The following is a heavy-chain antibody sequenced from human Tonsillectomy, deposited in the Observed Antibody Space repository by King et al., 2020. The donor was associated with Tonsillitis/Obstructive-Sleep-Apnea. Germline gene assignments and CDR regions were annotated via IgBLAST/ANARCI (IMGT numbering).Heavy chain of an antibody. J-gene: IGHJ4*02. D-gene: IGHD3-16*01. CDR3: ASGGGSWFDY. CDR1: GGTFSGYY. Sequence: VQLQQWGAGLLKPSETLSLTCAVYGGTFSGYYWSWIRQPPGTGLEWIGGINHSGSTNYNPSLKRRVTISVDTSKNQFSLNRSSVTAPDTAVYYCASGGGSWFDYWGQGTLVTVSS. CDR2: INHSGST. V-gene: IGHV4-34*01.